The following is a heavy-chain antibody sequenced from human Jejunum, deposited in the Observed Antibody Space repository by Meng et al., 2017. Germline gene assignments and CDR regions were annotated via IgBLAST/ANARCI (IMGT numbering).Heavy chain of an antibody. Sequence: SCAASGFMFSTSWMTWVRQAPGKGLEWVANIKGDATEKNYVDSVKGRFTISRDNAKNSLYLQMNSLRAEDTALYYCATNNVPYAFDFWGQGTMVTVSS. J-gene: IGHJ3*01. CDR1: GFMFSTSW. D-gene: IGHD3-10*02. V-gene: IGHV3-7*01. CDR2: IKGDATEK. CDR3: ATNNVPYAFDF.